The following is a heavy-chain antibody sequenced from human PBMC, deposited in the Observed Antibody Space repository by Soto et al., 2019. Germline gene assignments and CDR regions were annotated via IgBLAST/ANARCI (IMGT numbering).Heavy chain of an antibody. V-gene: IGHV1-18*01. D-gene: IGHD4-17*01. Sequence: ASVKVSCKASGYTFTIYGISCVVQAPGQGLEWMGCISAYNGNTNYAQKLQGRVTMTTDTSTSTAYMELRSLRSDDTAVYYCARALTVTTDFDYWGQGTLVTVSS. CDR3: ARALTVTTDFDY. CDR2: ISAYNGNT. CDR1: GYTFTIYG. J-gene: IGHJ4*02.